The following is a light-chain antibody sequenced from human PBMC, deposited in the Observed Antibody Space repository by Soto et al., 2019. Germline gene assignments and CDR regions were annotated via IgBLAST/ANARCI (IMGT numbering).Light chain of an antibody. Sequence: EILMTQSPATVSVSPGERATFSCRASQSVGSSLAWYQQKPGQAPRLLIYGASTRATGIPARFSGSGSGTEFTLTINSLQSEDFAVYYCQQYNNWPRTWTFGQGTKVDIK. CDR3: QQYNNWPRTWT. V-gene: IGKV3-15*01. CDR1: QSVGSS. J-gene: IGKJ1*01. CDR2: GAS.